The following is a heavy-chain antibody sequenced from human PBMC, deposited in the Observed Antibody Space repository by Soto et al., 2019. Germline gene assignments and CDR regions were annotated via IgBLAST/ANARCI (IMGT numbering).Heavy chain of an antibody. V-gene: IGHV3-30*18. D-gene: IGHD6-19*01. J-gene: IGHJ4*02. CDR1: GFTFTSYS. CDR2: ISDDGTKK. CDR3: AKDYSSGWYDYCDF. Sequence: QVHLVESGGGVVQPGTSLRLSCTTSGFTFTSYSMHWVRQAPGKGLEWVALISDDGTKKYSADSVKGRFTISRDDSKSTLYLQMNNLRAEDTAVYYCAKDYSSGWYDYCDFWGQGTLVTVSS.